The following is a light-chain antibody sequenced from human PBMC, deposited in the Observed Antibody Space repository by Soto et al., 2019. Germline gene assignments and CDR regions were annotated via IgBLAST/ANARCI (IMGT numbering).Light chain of an antibody. CDR3: QQRSNRALT. V-gene: IGKV3-11*01. CDR1: QSVSSY. CDR2: DAS. Sequence: EIVLTQSPATLSLSPGERATLSCRASQSVSSYLAWYQQKPAQAPRLLIYDASNRATGIPARFSGSGSGTDFTLTISSLEPEDFAVYYCQQRSNRALTFGGGTKVEIK. J-gene: IGKJ4*01.